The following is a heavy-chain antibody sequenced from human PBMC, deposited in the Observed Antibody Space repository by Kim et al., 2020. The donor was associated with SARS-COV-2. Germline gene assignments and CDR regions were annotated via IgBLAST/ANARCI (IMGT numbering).Heavy chain of an antibody. Sequence: GGSLRLSCAASGFTFDDYAMHWVRQAPGKGLEWVSGISWNSGSIGYADSVKGRFTISRDNAKNSLYLQMNSLRAEDTALYYCAKGSLYSTAFDYWGQGTLVTVSS. CDR1: GFTFDDYA. J-gene: IGHJ4*02. V-gene: IGHV3-9*01. D-gene: IGHD6-13*01. CDR3: AKGSLYSTAFDY. CDR2: ISWNSGSI.